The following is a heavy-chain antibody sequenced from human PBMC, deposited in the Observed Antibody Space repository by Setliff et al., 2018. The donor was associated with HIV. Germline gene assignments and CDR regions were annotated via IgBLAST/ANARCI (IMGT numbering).Heavy chain of an antibody. CDR3: ARIPQLLDYAMDV. V-gene: IGHV4-38-2*02. Sequence: SETLSLTCTVTGYSISSGYYWAWIRQPPGKGLEWIGYIYHAGNTYYNPSLKSRVTISVDRSRNQFSLNVTSVTAADTAVYYCARIPQLLDYAMDVRGQGTTVTV. CDR1: GYSISSGYY. J-gene: IGHJ6*02. D-gene: IGHD2-2*01. CDR2: IYHAGNT.